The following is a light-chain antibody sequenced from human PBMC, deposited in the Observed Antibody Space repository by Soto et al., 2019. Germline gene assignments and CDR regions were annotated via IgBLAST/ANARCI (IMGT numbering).Light chain of an antibody. Sequence: QCVLTQPASVCGSPGQSITISCTRTSNDVGAYNYVSWYQQHPGKAPKLMIYEVRNRPSGVSNRFSATKYNFAAYLTISGLQVEDEADYYCLAYAGKSSWVFGGGTQLTV. CDR2: EVR. CDR1: SNDVGAYNY. CDR3: LAYAGKSSWV. V-gene: IGLV2-14*01. J-gene: IGLJ3*02.